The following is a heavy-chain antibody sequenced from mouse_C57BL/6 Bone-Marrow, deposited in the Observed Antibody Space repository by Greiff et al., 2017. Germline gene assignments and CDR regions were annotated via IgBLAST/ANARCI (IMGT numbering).Heavy chain of an antibody. D-gene: IGHD1-1*01. CDR2: INPYNGGT. CDR1: GYTFTDYY. CDR3: AGPVVDY. Sequence: VQLKESGPVLVKPGASVKLSCKASGYTFTDYYMNWVKQSHGKSLEWIGVINPYNGGTSYNQKFKGKATLTVDKSSSTAYMELNSLTSEDSSVYYCAGPVVDYWGQGTTLTVSS. V-gene: IGHV1-19*01. J-gene: IGHJ2*01.